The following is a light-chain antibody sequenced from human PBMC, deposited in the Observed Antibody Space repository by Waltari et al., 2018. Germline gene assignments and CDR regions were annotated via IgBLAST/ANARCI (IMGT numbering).Light chain of an antibody. CDR1: QSISNW. V-gene: IGKV1-5*03. CDR3: QQYNTYPYT. CDR2: KAS. Sequence: MTQSPSTLSASVGDRVTITCRASQSISNWLAWYQQKPGKPPKLVIYKASSLQSGVPSRFSGSGYGTEFTLTIDSLQPDDFATFYCQQYNTYPYTFGQGTKLEIK. J-gene: IGKJ2*01.